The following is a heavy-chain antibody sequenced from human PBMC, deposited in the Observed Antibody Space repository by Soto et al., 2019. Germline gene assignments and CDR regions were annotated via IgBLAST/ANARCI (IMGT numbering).Heavy chain of an antibody. D-gene: IGHD2-8*01. CDR2: IYYSGST. CDR1: GGSISSYY. J-gene: IGHJ5*02. CDR3: ASLIGYCTNGVCYMGGLGFDP. Sequence: PSETLSLTCTVSGGSISSYYWSWIRQPPGKGLEWIGYIYYSGSTNYNPSLKSRVTISVDTSKNQFSLKLSSVTAADTAVYYCASLIGYCTNGVCYMGGLGFDPWGQGTLVTV. V-gene: IGHV4-59*01.